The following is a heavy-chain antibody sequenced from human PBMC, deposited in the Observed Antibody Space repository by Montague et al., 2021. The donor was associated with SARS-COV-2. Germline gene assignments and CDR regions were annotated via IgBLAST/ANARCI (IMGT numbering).Heavy chain of an antibody. CDR2: INHSGRP. D-gene: IGHD2-2*01. J-gene: IGHJ6*02. CDR1: GGSFSGYY. Sequence: SETLSLTCAVYGGSFSGYYWSWIRQPPGKGLEWIGEINHSGRPNXNPSLKSRVTISVDTSKNQFSLKLSSVTAADTAVYYCTREGYQVLWSDYYYYGMDVWGQGTTVTVSS. V-gene: IGHV4-34*01. CDR3: TREGYQVLWSDYYYYGMDV.